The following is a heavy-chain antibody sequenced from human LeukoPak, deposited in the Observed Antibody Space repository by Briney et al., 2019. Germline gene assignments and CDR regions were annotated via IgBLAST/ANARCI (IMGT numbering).Heavy chain of an antibody. CDR3: ARQGGLFGCFDY. J-gene: IGHJ4*02. D-gene: IGHD3-10*02. CDR2: IYYSGST. Sequence: SETLSLTCTVSGGSISSYYWSWIRQPPGKGLEWIGYIYYSGSTNYNPSLKSRVTISVDTSKNQFSLKLSSVTAADTAVYYCARQGGLFGCFDYWGQGTLDTVSS. V-gene: IGHV4-59*08. CDR1: GGSISSYY.